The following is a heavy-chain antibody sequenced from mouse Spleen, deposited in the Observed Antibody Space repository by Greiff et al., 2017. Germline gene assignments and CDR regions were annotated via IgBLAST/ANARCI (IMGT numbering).Heavy chain of an antibody. J-gene: IGHJ1*01. Sequence: QVHVKQSGAELVRPGTSVKMSCKASGYTFTNYWIGWAKQRPGHGLEWIGDIYPGGGYTNYNEKFKGKATLTADKSSSTAYMQFSSLTSEDSAIYYCARKDYGSSYWYFDVWGAGTTVTVSS. V-gene: IGHV1-63*01. D-gene: IGHD1-1*01. CDR2: IYPGGGYT. CDR1: GYTFTNYW. CDR3: ARKDYGSSYWYFDV.